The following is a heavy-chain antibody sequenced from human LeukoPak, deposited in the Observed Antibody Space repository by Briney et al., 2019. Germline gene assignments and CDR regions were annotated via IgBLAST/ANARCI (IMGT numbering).Heavy chain of an antibody. CDR1: GYTFTEYY. J-gene: IGHJ4*02. V-gene: IGHV1-69-2*01. CDR3: ATDLQNEGTGIR. D-gene: IGHD1-14*01. CDR2: VDPEDGET. Sequence: ASVKVSCKVSGYTFTEYYMHWVQQAPGKGLEWMGLVDPEDGETIYAEKFQGRVTMTADTSTDTAYMELSSLRSEDTAVYYCATDLQNEGTGIRWGQGTLVTVSS.